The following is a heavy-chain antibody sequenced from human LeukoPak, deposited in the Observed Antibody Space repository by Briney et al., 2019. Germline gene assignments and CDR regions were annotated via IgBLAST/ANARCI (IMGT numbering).Heavy chain of an antibody. Sequence: ASVKVSCKASGYTFTGYYMHWVRQAPGQGLEWMGWINPNSGGTNYAQKFQGWVTMTRDTSISTAYMGLSRLRSDDTAVYYCARDRGSGSYPDDYFDYWGQGTLVTVSS. CDR3: ARDRGSGSYPDDYFDY. CDR1: GYTFTGYY. J-gene: IGHJ4*02. CDR2: INPNSGGT. D-gene: IGHD1-26*01. V-gene: IGHV1-2*04.